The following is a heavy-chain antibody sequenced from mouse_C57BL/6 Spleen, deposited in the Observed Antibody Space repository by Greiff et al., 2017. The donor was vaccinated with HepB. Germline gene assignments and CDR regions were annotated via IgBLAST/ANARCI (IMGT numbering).Heavy chain of an antibody. CDR3: ARSCGNYEGYAMDY. Sequence: QVQLQQPGAELVKPGASVKLSCKASGYTFTSYWMQWVKQRPGQGLEWIGEIDPSDSYTNYNQKFKGKATLTVDTSSSTAYMQLSSLTSEDSAVYYCARSCGNYEGYAMDYWGQGTSVTVSS. V-gene: IGHV1-50*01. J-gene: IGHJ4*01. D-gene: IGHD2-1*01. CDR2: IDPSDSYT. CDR1: GYTFTSYW.